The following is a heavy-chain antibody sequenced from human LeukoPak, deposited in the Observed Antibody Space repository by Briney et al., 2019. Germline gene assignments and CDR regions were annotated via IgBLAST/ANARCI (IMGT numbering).Heavy chain of an antibody. J-gene: IGHJ4*02. Sequence: SETLSLTCAVAGVPVNDFYWSWIRQSPGRGLEWLGWISDSGTTNYNPSFRSRLAISADTSKSQLSLELTSVTAADTAVYYCARHVEHAAYFRYWGQGSLVTVSS. CDR1: GVPVNDFY. CDR2: ISDSGTT. CDR3: ARHVEHAAYFRY. V-gene: IGHV4-59*08. D-gene: IGHD1/OR15-1a*01.